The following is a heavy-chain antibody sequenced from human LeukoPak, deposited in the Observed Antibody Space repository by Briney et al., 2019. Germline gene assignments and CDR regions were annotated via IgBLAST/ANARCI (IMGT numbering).Heavy chain of an antibody. CDR1: GFTFNTYA. D-gene: IGHD5-24*01. CDR2: IYSGGST. CDR3: ARRDDHNGRDY. Sequence: PGGSLRLSCSASGFTFNTYAMRWVRQAPRKGLEWVSLIYSGGSTYYADSVKGRFTISRDNSKNTVYLQTNSLRAEDTAMYYCARRDDHNGRDYRGQGTLVTVSS. J-gene: IGHJ4*02. V-gene: IGHV3-53*01.